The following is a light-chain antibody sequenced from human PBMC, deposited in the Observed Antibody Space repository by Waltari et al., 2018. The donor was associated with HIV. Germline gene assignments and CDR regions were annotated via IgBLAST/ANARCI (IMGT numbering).Light chain of an antibody. CDR2: AAS. CDR3: QQSYSTPRT. CDR1: QSISSY. Sequence: DIQMTQSPSSLSASVGDGVTISCRASQSISSYLNWYKQKPGKAPKLLSYAASSLQSGVPSRFSGSGSGTDFTLTISSLQPEDFATYYCQQSYSTPRTFGQGTKVEIK. J-gene: IGKJ1*01. V-gene: IGKV1-39*01.